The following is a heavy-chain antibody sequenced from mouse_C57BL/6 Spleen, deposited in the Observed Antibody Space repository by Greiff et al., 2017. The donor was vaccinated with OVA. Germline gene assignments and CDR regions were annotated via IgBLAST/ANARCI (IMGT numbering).Heavy chain of an antibody. Sequence: QVQLQQPGAELVKPGASVKLSCKASGYTFTSYWMHWVKQRPGQGLEWIGMIHPNSGSTNYNEKFKSKATLTVDKSSSTAYMQLSSLTSEDSAVYYCARSYDYDANYFDYWGQGTTLTVSS. CDR2: IHPNSGST. J-gene: IGHJ2*01. CDR3: ARSYDYDANYFDY. CDR1: GYTFTSYW. D-gene: IGHD2-4*01. V-gene: IGHV1-64*01.